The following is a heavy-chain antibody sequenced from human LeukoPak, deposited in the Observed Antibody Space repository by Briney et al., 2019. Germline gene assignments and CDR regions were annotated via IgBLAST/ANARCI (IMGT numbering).Heavy chain of an antibody. CDR1: GFTFSSYE. J-gene: IGHJ6*02. CDR3: ARSSGGYYGMDV. D-gene: IGHD6-6*01. CDR2: ISSSGSTI. V-gene: IGHV3-48*03. Sequence: GGSLRLSCAASGFTFSSYEMNWVRQAPGKGREWGSYISSSGSTIYYADPVKGRFTISRDNAKSSLYLQMNSLRAEDTAVYYCARSSGGYYGMDVWGQGTAVTVSS.